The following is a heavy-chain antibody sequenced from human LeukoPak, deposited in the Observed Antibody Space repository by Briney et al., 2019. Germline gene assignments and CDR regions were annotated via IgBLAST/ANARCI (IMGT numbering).Heavy chain of an antibody. Sequence: PSQTLSLTCTVSGGSISSADYYWSWIRQHPGKGLEWIESMYYSGSTYYNPSLKSRVVISVDTSKNQFSLSLSSVTAADTAIYFCARRGRSGSFGYYFDSWGQGTLVTVSS. CDR2: MYYSGST. D-gene: IGHD1-26*01. V-gene: IGHV4-31*03. CDR1: GGSISSADYY. J-gene: IGHJ4*01. CDR3: ARRGRSGSFGYYFDS.